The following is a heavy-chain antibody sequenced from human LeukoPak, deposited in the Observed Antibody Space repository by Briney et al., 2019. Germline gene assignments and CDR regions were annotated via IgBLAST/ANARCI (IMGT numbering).Heavy chain of an antibody. CDR2: IYHSGST. CDR3: EVGLRSGYYS. CDR1: GGSISSDGYY. D-gene: IGHD3-22*01. J-gene: IGHJ4*02. V-gene: IGHV4-30-2*01. Sequence: PSQTLSLTCTVSGGSISSDGYYWSWIRQPPGKGLEWIGYIYHSGSTYYNPSLKSRVTISVDRSKNQFSLKLSSVTAADTAVYYCEVGLRSGYYSWGQGTLVTVSS.